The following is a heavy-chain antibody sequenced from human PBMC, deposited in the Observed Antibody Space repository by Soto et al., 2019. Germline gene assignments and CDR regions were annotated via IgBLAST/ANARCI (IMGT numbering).Heavy chain of an antibody. CDR3: AKFLTPFGDGPRVAFDI. CDR1: GFTFSSYA. D-gene: IGHD3-10*01. Sequence: EVQLLESGGGLVQPGGSLRLSCAASGFTFSSYAMSWVRQAPGKGLEWVSAISGSGGSTYYADSVKGRFTISRDNSKNTLYLQMNSLRAEDTAVYYCAKFLTPFGDGPRVAFDIWGQGTMVTVSS. J-gene: IGHJ3*02. CDR2: ISGSGGST. V-gene: IGHV3-23*01.